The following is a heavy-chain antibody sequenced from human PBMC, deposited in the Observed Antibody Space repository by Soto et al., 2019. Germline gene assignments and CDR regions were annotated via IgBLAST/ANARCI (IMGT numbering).Heavy chain of an antibody. J-gene: IGHJ4*02. CDR2: ISRDEDNT. CDR3: VSWMSAHFDY. V-gene: IGHV3-23*01. D-gene: IGHD2-2*03. CDR1: QFTFGGLG. Sequence: VLLLESGGGFVQPGGSVRLSCAAPQFTFGGLGLGWVRQSPGRGLEWVATISRDEDNTHYADSVNGRFTISKDRSTNTLHLHMASLRAENTAMYYCVSWMSAHFDYWGRGTLVTVSS.